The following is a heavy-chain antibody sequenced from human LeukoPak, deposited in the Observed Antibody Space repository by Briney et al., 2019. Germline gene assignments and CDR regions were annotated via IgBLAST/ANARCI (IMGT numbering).Heavy chain of an antibody. D-gene: IGHD2/OR15-2a*01. V-gene: IGHV5-51*01. CDR2: IYPGDSDT. Sequence: GESLKTSCQCSGYSFPTYWIGWVRQMPGKGLGWMGIIYPGDSDTRYSPSFQGQVTISADKSTSTAYLQWYSLKASDTAMYYCARLHSSLYLDSWGQGTLVTVSS. J-gene: IGHJ4*02. CDR1: GYSFPTYW. CDR3: ARLHSSLYLDS.